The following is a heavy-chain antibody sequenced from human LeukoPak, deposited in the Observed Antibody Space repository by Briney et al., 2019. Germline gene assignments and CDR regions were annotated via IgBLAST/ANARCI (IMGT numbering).Heavy chain of an antibody. J-gene: IGHJ5*02. Sequence: PGGSLRLSCPASGFTFSSYAMSWVRQAPGKGLEWVSAISGSGGSTYYADSVKGRFTISRDNSKNTLYLQMNSLRAEDTAVYYCAKDYRGGLSGYFYLSWGQGTLVTVSS. CDR2: ISGSGGST. D-gene: IGHD2-21*02. CDR1: GFTFSSYA. CDR3: AKDYRGGLSGYFYLS. V-gene: IGHV3-23*01.